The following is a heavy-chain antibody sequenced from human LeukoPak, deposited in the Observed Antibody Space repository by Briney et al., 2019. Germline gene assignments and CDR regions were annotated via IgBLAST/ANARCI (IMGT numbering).Heavy chain of an antibody. CDR1: GGSFSGYY. V-gene: IGHV4-34*01. J-gene: IGHJ4*02. CDR2: INHSGST. D-gene: IGHD4-17*01. Sequence: SETLSLTCAVYGGSFSGYYWSWIRQPPGKGLEWIGEINHSGSTNYNPSLKSRVTISVDTSKDQFSLKLSSVTAADTAVYYCARSYGDTDYWSQGTLVTVSS. CDR3: ARSYGDTDY.